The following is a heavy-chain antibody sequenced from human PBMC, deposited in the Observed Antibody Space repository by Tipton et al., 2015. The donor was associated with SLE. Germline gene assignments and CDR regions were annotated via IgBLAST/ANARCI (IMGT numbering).Heavy chain of an antibody. CDR3: ARGGPGDTFDI. D-gene: IGHD3-16*01. Sequence: GSLRLSCAASGFTFSSYSMNWVRQAPGKGLEWVSYISSSSTTYYADSVKGRFTISRDNSKNTLYLQMNSLRAEDTAVYYCARGGPGDTFDIWGQGTMVTVSS. CDR1: GFTFSSYS. V-gene: IGHV3-48*01. CDR2: ISSSSTT. J-gene: IGHJ3*02.